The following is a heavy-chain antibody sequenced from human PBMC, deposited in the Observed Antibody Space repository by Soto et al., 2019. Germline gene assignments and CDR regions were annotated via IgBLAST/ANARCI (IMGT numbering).Heavy chain of an antibody. J-gene: IGHJ6*03. Sequence: GASVKVSCKASGYTFTSYYMHWVRQAPGQGLEWMGIINPSGGSTSYAQKFQGRVTMTRDTSTSTVYMELSSLRSEDTAVYYCARDYASPKYYYYYMDVWGKGTTVTVSS. D-gene: IGHD3-16*01. CDR2: INPSGGST. CDR1: GYTFTSYY. V-gene: IGHV1-46*03. CDR3: ARDYASPKYYYYYMDV.